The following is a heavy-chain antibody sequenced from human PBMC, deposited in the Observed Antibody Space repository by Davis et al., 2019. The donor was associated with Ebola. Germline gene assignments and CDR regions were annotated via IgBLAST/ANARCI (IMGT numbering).Heavy chain of an antibody. J-gene: IGHJ6*04. CDR2: SRNKENRYST. CDR3: ARGPSYLRRGGFYYGMDV. Sequence: GESLKISCAVSGLPFSYYFMDWVRLTPGKGLEWVGLSRNKENRYSTEYAASVRGRFTISRDNAKNSLYLQMNSLRDEDTAVYYCARGPSYLRRGGFYYGMDVWGKGTTVTVSS. CDR1: GLPFSYYF. V-gene: IGHV3-72*01. D-gene: IGHD3-16*01.